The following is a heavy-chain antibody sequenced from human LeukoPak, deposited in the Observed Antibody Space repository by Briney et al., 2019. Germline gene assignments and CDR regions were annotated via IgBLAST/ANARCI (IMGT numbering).Heavy chain of an antibody. CDR1: GFTFSSYT. D-gene: IGHD1-26*01. CDR3: AVPQWELLN. V-gene: IGHV3-23*01. J-gene: IGHJ4*02. Sequence: PGGSLRLSCAASGFTFSSYTMSWVRQAPGKGLEWVSAISAGGGNTYYADPVKGRFTISRDNSKNTLYLQMNSLRAEDTAVYSCAVPQWELLNWGQGTLVTVSS. CDR2: ISAGGGNT.